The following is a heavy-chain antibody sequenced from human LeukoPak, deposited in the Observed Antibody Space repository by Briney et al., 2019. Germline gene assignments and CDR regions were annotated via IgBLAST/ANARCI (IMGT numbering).Heavy chain of an antibody. D-gene: IGHD2-2*01. CDR1: GFTFSSYA. CDR2: ISGSGGST. V-gene: IGHV3-23*01. CDR3: ARDGLVVPTAYPSTDTYYMDV. J-gene: IGHJ6*03. Sequence: QSGGSLRLSCAASGFTFSSYAMSWVRQAPGKGLEWVSAISGSGGSTYYADSVKGRFTISRDNSKNTLYLQMNSLRAEDTAVYYCARDGLVVPTAYPSTDTYYMDVWGKGTTVTVSS.